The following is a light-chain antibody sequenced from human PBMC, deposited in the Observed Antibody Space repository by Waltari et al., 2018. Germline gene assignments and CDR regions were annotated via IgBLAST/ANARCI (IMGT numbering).Light chain of an antibody. J-gene: IGLJ1*01. Sequence: QSVLTQPPSVSAAPGQKVTISCSGSTSNIGRNYVSWYQHLPGTVPKLLIYENNARPPGIPDRFSGSKSGTSATLDIAGLQTGDEGEYYCATWDESLNGVFGPGTKVTVL. CDR3: ATWDESLNGV. CDR1: TSNIGRNY. V-gene: IGLV1-51*02. CDR2: ENN.